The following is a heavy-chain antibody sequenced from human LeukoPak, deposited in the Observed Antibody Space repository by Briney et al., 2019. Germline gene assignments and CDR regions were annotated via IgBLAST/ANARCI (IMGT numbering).Heavy chain of an antibody. CDR2: MRYGGTKE. D-gene: IGHD4-17*01. V-gene: IGHV3-30*02. Sequence: PGGSLRLSCTASGFTFSSHGTHWVRQAPGKGLEWVAFMRYGGTKEYYADSMKGRFSISRDNFKNTLYLQMNSLRAEDTAVYYCAKDNYYGDYEVTSIFGVDWGQGTLATVSS. CDR1: GFTFSSHG. J-gene: IGHJ4*02. CDR3: AKDNYYGDYEVTSIFGVD.